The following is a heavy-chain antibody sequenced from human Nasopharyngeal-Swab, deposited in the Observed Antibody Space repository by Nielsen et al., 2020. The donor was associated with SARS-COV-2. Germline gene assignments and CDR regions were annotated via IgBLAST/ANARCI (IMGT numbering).Heavy chain of an antibody. CDR3: ARDYPHYDSSGYYNYGMDV. Sequence: GGSLRLSCAASGFTFSSYGMHWVRQAPGKGLEWVAVIWYDGSNKYYADSVKGRLTISRDNSKNTLYLQMNSLRAEDTAVYYCARDYPHYDSSGYYNYGMDVWGQGTTVTVSS. J-gene: IGHJ6*02. V-gene: IGHV3-33*01. CDR2: IWYDGSNK. D-gene: IGHD3-22*01. CDR1: GFTFSSYG.